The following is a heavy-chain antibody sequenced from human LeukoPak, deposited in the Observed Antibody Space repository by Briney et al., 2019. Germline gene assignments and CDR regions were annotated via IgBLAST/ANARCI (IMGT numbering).Heavy chain of an antibody. D-gene: IGHD2-21*01. CDR1: GFTFSSYW. CDR2: IKQDGSEK. CDR3: ARDGGEEGLLALYYYGMDV. Sequence: GGSLRLSCAASGFTFSSYWMSWVRQAPGKGLEWVANIKQDGSEKYYVDSVKGRFTISRDNAKNSLYLQMNSLRAEDTAVYYCARDGGEEGLLALYYYGMDVWGQGTTVTVSS. J-gene: IGHJ6*02. V-gene: IGHV3-7*01.